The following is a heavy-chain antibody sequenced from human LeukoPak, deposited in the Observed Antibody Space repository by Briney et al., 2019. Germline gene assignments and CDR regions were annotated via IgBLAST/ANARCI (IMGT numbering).Heavy chain of an antibody. CDR2: FDPEDGET. CDR3: ATESCSGSYLYAFDI. Sequence: ASVKVTCKVSGYTLTELSMHWVRQAPGKGLEWMGGFDPEDGETIYAQKFQGRVTMTEDTSTDTAYMELSSLRSEDTAVYYCATESCSGSYLYAFDIWGQGTMVTVSS. V-gene: IGHV1-24*01. D-gene: IGHD1-26*01. J-gene: IGHJ3*02. CDR1: GYTLTELS.